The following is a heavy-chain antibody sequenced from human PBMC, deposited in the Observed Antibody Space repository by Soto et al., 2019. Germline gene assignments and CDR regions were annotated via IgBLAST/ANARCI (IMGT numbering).Heavy chain of an antibody. CDR3: AREDYYDSSGYYYYYGMDV. Sequence: QVQLVQSGAEVKKPGASVKVSCKASGYTFTSYGISWVRQAPGQGLEWMGWISAYNGNTNYAQKLQGRVTMTTDTSTSTDYMELRSLRSDDTAVYYCAREDYYDSSGYYYYYGMDVWGQGTTVTVSS. V-gene: IGHV1-18*01. D-gene: IGHD3-22*01. J-gene: IGHJ6*02. CDR2: ISAYNGNT. CDR1: GYTFTSYG.